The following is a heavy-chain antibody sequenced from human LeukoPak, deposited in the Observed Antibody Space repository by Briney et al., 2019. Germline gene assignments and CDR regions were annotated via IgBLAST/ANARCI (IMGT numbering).Heavy chain of an antibody. CDR2: INPNSGGT. CDR3: ASSSSSGGYFDY. Sequence: GASVKVSCTASGYTFTAYYMHWVRQAPGQGLEWMGWINPNSGGTNYAQKFQGRVTMTRDTSISTAYMELSRLRSDDTAVYYCASSSSSGGYFDYWGQGTLVTVSS. V-gene: IGHV1-2*02. D-gene: IGHD6-6*01. CDR1: GYTFTAYY. J-gene: IGHJ4*02.